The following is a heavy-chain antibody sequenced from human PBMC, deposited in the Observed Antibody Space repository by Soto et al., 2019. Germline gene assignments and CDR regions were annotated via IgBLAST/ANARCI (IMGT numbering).Heavy chain of an antibody. CDR3: ARASSGWYLHYYYGMDV. CDR1: GDSVSSNSAA. Sequence: PSQTLSLTCAISGDSVSSNSAAWNWIRQSPSRGLEWLGRTYYRSKWYNDYAVSVKSRITINPDTPKNQFSLQLNSVTPEDTAVYYCARASSGWYLHYYYGMDVWGQGTTVTVSS. D-gene: IGHD6-19*01. CDR2: TYYRSKWYN. V-gene: IGHV6-1*01. J-gene: IGHJ6*02.